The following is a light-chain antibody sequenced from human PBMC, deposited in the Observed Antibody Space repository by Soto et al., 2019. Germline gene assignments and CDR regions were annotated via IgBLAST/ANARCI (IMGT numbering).Light chain of an antibody. V-gene: IGKV3D-20*02. CDR3: QQRSIWPPL. J-gene: IGKJ2*01. Sequence: EIVLTQSPGTLSLSPGERATLSCRASQSVRSSFLTWYQQKPGQAPRLLIYGASSRATGIPGRFSGSGSWTDFTVTISRLEHEVCAVYYCQQRSIWPPLFGQGTKLEIK. CDR2: GAS. CDR1: QSVRSSF.